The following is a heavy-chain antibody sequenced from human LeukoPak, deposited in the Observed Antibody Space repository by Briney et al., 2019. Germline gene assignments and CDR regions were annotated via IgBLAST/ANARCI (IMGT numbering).Heavy chain of an antibody. CDR3: AKVGMATISYYFDY. V-gene: IGHV3-30*18. D-gene: IGHD5-24*01. J-gene: IGHJ4*02. CDR2: ISYDGSNK. CDR1: GFTFSSYG. Sequence: GGSLRLSCAASGFTFSSYGMHWVRQAPGKGLEWVAVISYDGSNKYYADSVKGRSTISRDNSKNTLYLQMNSLRAEDTAVYYCAKVGMATISYYFDYWSQGTLVTVSS.